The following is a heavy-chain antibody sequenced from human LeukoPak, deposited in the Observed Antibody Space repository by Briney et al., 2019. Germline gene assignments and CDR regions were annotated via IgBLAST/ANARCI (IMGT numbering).Heavy chain of an antibody. CDR2: ISYEGSIK. CDR1: GFTFSSYG. J-gene: IGHJ6*02. Sequence: PGGSLRLSCAASGFTFSSYGMHWVRQAPGKGLEWVAVISYEGSIKYYADSVKGRFTISRDNSKNTLYLQMNSLRAEDTAVYYCAKCQGRVCSSTPHGMDVWGRGTTVTVSS. V-gene: IGHV3-30*18. D-gene: IGHD2-2*01. CDR3: AKCQGRVCSSTPHGMDV.